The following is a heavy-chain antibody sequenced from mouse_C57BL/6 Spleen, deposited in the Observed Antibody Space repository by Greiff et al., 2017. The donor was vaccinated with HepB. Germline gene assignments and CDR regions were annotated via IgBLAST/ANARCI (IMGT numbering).Heavy chain of an antibody. D-gene: IGHD3-2*02. Sequence: VKLMESGAELARPGASVKLSCKASGYTFTSYGISWVKQRTGQGLEWIGEIYPRSGNTYYNEKFKGKATLTADKSSSTAYMELRSLTSEDSAVYFCARWDSSGYRFAYWGQGTLVTVSA. CDR2: IYPRSGNT. J-gene: IGHJ3*01. CDR1: GYTFTSYG. V-gene: IGHV1-81*01. CDR3: ARWDSSGYRFAY.